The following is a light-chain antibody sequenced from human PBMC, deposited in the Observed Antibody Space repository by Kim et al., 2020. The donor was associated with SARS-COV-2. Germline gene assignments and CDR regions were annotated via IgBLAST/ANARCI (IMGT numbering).Light chain of an antibody. CDR2: RDF. CDR3: QVWDSRV. J-gene: IGLJ2*01. Sequence: SVSVARGQTARITCGVKNIGSRNVHWYQQKPGQAPVLVIYRDFNRPSGIPERFSGSNAGNTATLTINRAQAGDEADYYCQVWDSRVFGGGTKLTVL. CDR1: NIGSRN. V-gene: IGLV3-9*01.